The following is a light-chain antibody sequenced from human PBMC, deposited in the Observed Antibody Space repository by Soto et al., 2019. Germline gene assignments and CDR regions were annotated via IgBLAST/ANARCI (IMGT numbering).Light chain of an antibody. CDR2: KAS. V-gene: IGKV1-5*03. Sequence: DIQMTQSPSTLSASVGDRVTITCRASQSISSWLAWYQQKPGKAPKLLIYKASGLESGVPSRFSGSGSGTEFTLTISSLQPDDFATYYCQQYNSLWTFGQGTKVDIK. CDR1: QSISSW. CDR3: QQYNSLWT. J-gene: IGKJ1*01.